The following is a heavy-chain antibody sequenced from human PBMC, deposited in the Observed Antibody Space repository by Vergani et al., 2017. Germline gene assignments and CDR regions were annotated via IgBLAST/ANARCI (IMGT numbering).Heavy chain of an antibody. CDR2: IIPIFGTA. D-gene: IGHD3-22*01. J-gene: IGHJ3*02. CDR1: GGTFSSYA. CDR3: AKDLVYYYYDSSGYTFDAFDI. V-gene: IGHV1-69*01. Sequence: QVQLVQSGAEVKKPGSSVKVSCKASGGTFSSYAISWVRQAPGQGLEWMGGIIPIFGTANYAQKFQGRVTITADESTSTAYMELSSLRYEDTTVYYCAKDLVYYYYDSSGYTFDAFDIWGQGTMVTVSS.